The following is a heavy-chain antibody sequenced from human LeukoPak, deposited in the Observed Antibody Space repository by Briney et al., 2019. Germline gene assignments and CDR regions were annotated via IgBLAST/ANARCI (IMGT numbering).Heavy chain of an antibody. CDR2: IYYSGST. CDR1: GGSISGYD. CDR3: AGTRWGSSYGAFDY. V-gene: IGHV4-59*01. Sequence: PSETLSLTCTVSGGSISGYDWSWIRQPPGKGLEWIGCIYYSGSTNYNPSLKRRVTISVDTSKNQFSLKLSSVTAADTAVYHSAGTRWGSSYGAFDYWGQGTLVTVSS. J-gene: IGHJ4*02. D-gene: IGHD5-18*01.